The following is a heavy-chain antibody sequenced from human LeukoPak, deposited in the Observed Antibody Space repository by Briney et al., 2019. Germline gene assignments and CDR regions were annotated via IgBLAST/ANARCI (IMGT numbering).Heavy chain of an antibody. CDR3: AREHGYYDILTGYYISWFDP. D-gene: IGHD3-9*01. Sequence: GGSLRLSCVVSGFTFSGDYISWFRQAPGKGLEWVANIKQDGSEKYYVDSVKGRFTISRDNAKNSLYLQMNSLRAEDTAVYYCAREHGYYDILTGYYISWFDPWGQGTLVTVSS. CDR2: IKQDGSEK. J-gene: IGHJ5*02. V-gene: IGHV3-7*01. CDR1: GFTFSGDY.